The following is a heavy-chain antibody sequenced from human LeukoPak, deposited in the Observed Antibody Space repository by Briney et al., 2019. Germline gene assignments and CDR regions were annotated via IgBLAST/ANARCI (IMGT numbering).Heavy chain of an antibody. CDR1: GFTFSNYA. J-gene: IGHJ4*02. D-gene: IGHD3-16*02. Sequence: GGSLRLSCAASGFTFSNYAMHWVRQAPGKGLEWVAVISYDGSNKYYADSVKGRFTISRDNSKNTLYLQMNSLTAEDTAVYYCARDRYDYVWGSYRYGLSPHLDYWGQGTLVTVSS. V-gene: IGHV3-30*04. CDR2: ISYDGSNK. CDR3: ARDRYDYVWGSYRYGLSPHLDY.